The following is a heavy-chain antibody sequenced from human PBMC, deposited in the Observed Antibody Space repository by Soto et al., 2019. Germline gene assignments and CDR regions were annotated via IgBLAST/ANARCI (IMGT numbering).Heavy chain of an antibody. J-gene: IGHJ5*02. V-gene: IGHV1-24*01. CDR3: ATGYSDSSGYYYPRIGWFDP. Sequence: ASVKVSCKASGYTFTSYDINWVRQATGQGLEWMGGFDPEDGETIYAQKFQGRVTMTEDTSTDTAYMELSSLRSEDTAVYYCATGYSDSSGYYYPRIGWFDPWGQGTLVTVSS. CDR1: GYTFTSYD. CDR2: FDPEDGET. D-gene: IGHD3-22*01.